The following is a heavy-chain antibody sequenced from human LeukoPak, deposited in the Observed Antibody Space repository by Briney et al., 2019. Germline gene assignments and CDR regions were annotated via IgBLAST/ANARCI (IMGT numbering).Heavy chain of an antibody. J-gene: IGHJ4*02. V-gene: IGHV4-34*01. CDR1: GGSFSGYY. CDR3: ARGQGRMYYYDSSGYYYGY. Sequence: PSETLSLTCAVYGGSFSGYYWSWIRQPPGKGLEWIGEINHSGSTNYNPSLKSRVTISVDTSKNQFSLKLSSVTAADTAVYYCARGQGRMYYYDSSGYYYGYWGQGTLVTVSS. CDR2: INHSGST. D-gene: IGHD3-22*01.